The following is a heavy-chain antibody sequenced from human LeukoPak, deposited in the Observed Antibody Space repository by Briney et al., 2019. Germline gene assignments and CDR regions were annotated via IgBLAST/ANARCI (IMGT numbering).Heavy chain of an antibody. CDR2: IYYSGST. V-gene: IGHV4-39*01. Sequence: SETLSLTCTVSGGSISSGSYYWGWIRQPPGKGLEWIGSIYYSGSTYYNPSLKSRVTISVDTSKNQFSLKLSSVTAADTAVYYCARTKEYNWNYRYYFDFWGQGTLVTVSS. D-gene: IGHD1-7*01. J-gene: IGHJ4*02. CDR3: ARTKEYNWNYRYYFDF. CDR1: GGSISSGSYY.